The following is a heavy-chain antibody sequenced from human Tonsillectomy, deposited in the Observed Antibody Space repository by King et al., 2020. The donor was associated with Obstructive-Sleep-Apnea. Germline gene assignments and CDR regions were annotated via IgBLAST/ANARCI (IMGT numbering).Heavy chain of an antibody. D-gene: IGHD3-3*01. CDR3: AXXXXXNFWXXXXNXXDX. CDR2: IYWDDDK. Sequence: ITLKESGPTLVKPPQTLTLTCTFSGFSLSTSGVGVGWIRQPPGKALEWLALIYWDDDKRYSPSLKSRLTITKDTSKNQVVLTMSNMDPVDTSTYYCAXXXXXNFWXXXXNXXDXWGQGPLVXVXS. V-gene: IGHV2-5*02. CDR1: GFSLSTSGVG. J-gene: IGHJ5*02.